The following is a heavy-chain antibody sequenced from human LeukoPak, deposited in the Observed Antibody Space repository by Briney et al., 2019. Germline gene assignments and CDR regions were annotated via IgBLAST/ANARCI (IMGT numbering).Heavy chain of an antibody. Sequence: SETLSLTCTVSGGSISSYYWSWIRQPPGKGLEWIGYIYYSGSTNYNPSLKSRVTISVDTSKNQFSLKLSSVTAADTAVYHCANFRDGYNSLFGAFDIWGQGTMVTVSS. CDR3: ANFRDGYNSLFGAFDI. CDR1: GGSISSYY. CDR2: IYYSGST. J-gene: IGHJ3*02. D-gene: IGHD5-24*01. V-gene: IGHV4-59*01.